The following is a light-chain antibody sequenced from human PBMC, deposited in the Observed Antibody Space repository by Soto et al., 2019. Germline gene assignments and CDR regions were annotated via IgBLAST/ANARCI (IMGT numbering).Light chain of an antibody. Sequence: IQMSQAPSTLSASVGDRGTITCRASQSIGTWLAWYQQKPGKAPKLLIYDSSTLDRGVPSTFSGSGSGTEFTLTISSLQPDDFSTYYCQQYYSYSLWTFGQGTNVEVK. CDR2: DSS. CDR3: QQYYSYSLWT. CDR1: QSIGTW. V-gene: IGKV1-5*01. J-gene: IGKJ1*01.